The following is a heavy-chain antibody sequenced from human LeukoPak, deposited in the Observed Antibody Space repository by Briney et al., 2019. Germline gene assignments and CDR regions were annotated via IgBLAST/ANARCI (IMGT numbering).Heavy chain of an antibody. CDR2: INHSGST. Sequence: SETLSLTCAVYGGSFSGYYWSWIRQPPGKGLEWIGEINHSGSTNYNPSLKSRVTISVDTSKNQFSLKLSSVTAADTAVYYCAREHYNYYMDVWGKGTTVTVSS. CDR3: AREHYNYYMDV. CDR1: GGSFSGYY. V-gene: IGHV4-34*01. J-gene: IGHJ6*03.